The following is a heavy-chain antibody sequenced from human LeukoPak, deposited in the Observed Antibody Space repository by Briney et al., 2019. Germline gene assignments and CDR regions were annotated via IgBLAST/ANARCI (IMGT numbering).Heavy chain of an antibody. D-gene: IGHD6-13*01. V-gene: IGHV4-39*01. CDR3: ARLSSSSNDAFDI. J-gene: IGHJ3*02. CDR1: GGSISSSSYH. Sequence: SETLSLTRTVSGGSISSSSYHWGWIRQPPGKGLEWIGSIYYSGSTYYNPSLKSRVTISVDTSKNQFSLKLSSATAADTAVYYCARLSSSSNDAFDIWGQGTMVTVSS. CDR2: IYYSGST.